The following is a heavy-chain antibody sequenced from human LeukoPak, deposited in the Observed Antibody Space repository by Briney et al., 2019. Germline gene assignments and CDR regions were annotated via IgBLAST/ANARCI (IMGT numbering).Heavy chain of an antibody. CDR2: IYYSGST. Sequence: SETLSLTCTVSGGYISSGGYYWSWIRQPPGEGVEWIGYIYYSGSTYYHPSLKSRVTISLDTSKNQFSLKLSSVTAADTAVYYCARVTTVTTSFHFDYWGQGTLVTVSS. J-gene: IGHJ4*02. D-gene: IGHD4-17*01. CDR1: GGYISSGGYY. V-gene: IGHV4-30-4*01. CDR3: ARVTTVTTSFHFDY.